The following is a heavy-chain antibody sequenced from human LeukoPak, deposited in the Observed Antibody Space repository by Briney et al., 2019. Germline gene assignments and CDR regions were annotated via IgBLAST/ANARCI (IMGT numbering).Heavy chain of an antibody. Sequence: SVKVSCKASGGTFSSYAISWVRQAPGQGLEWMGRIIPIFGTANYAQKFQGRVTITTDESTSTAYMELSSLRSEDTAVDFWARVGIESGEFRGWGQGTLVTVSS. CDR3: ARVGIESGEFRG. CDR1: GGTFSSYA. CDR2: IIPIFGTA. J-gene: IGHJ1*01. V-gene: IGHV1-69*05. D-gene: IGHD3-16*01.